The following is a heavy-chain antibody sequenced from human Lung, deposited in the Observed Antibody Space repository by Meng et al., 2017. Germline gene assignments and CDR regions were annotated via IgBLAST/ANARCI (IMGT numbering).Heavy chain of an antibody. CDR2: IYHSGGT. Sequence: QGWGPGLVKPSGTLSLTCGVAGGSISSSTWWSWVRQPPGKGLEWIGEIYHSGGTKYNPSLKSRVTISVDKSKNQFSLKLSSVTAADTAVYYCARGLGEAVVPRTMFDYWGQGTLVTVSS. J-gene: IGHJ4*02. D-gene: IGHD2-2*01. V-gene: IGHV4-4*02. CDR3: ARGLGEAVVPRTMFDY. CDR1: GGSISSSTW.